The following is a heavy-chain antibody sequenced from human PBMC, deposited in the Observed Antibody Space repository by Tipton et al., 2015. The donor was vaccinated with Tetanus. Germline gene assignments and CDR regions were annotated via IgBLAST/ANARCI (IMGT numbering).Heavy chain of an antibody. Sequence: GLVKPSETLSLTCAVSGESFSGFYWHWIRQSPGKGLEWIGEINHRGGIAYNPSLKSRATISVDTSKNQFSLNLTSVTAADTAVYYCAREHIRLIGEVIFRFFDLWGRGTLVTVSS. CDR3: AREHIRLIGEVIFRFFDL. CDR1: GESFSGFY. J-gene: IGHJ2*01. D-gene: IGHD3-3*02. CDR2: INHRGGI. V-gene: IGHV4-34*01.